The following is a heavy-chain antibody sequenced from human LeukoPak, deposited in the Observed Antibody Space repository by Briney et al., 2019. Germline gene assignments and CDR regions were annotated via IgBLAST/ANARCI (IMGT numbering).Heavy chain of an antibody. CDR2: ISGSGGGT. Sequence: PGGSLRLSCAASGFTFSSYAMTWVRQAPGKGLEWVSGISGSGGGTYYADSVKGRFTISRDNSKNTLYLQMCSLRAEDTAVYYCAKVVVPDGMDVWGQGTTVTVSS. D-gene: IGHD2-15*01. V-gene: IGHV3-23*01. CDR3: AKVVVPDGMDV. J-gene: IGHJ6*02. CDR1: GFTFSSYA.